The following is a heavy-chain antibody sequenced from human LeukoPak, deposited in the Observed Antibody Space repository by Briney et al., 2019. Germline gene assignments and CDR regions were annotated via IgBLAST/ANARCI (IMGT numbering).Heavy chain of an antibody. CDR1: GFTFSSYA. J-gene: IGHJ4*02. V-gene: IGHV3-23*01. CDR3: AKDVSIAVAGTLDY. CDR2: ISGSGGST. Sequence: GGSLRLSCAASGFTFSSYAMSWVRQAPGKGLEWVSAISGSGGSTYYADSVKGRFTIPRDNSKNTLYLQMNSLRAEDTAVYYCAKDVSIAVAGTLDYWGQGTLVTVSS. D-gene: IGHD6-19*01.